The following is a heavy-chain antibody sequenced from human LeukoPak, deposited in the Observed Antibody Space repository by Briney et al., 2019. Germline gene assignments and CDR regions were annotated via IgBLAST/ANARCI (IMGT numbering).Heavy chain of an antibody. D-gene: IGHD6-19*01. Sequence: GASVKVSCKASGGTFSSYAISWVRQAPGQGLEWMGRIIPIFGTANYAQKFQGRVTITTDESTSTAYMELSSLRSEDTAVYYCASPSLSGGAVAGTGYYYYYYMGVWGKGPRSPSP. J-gene: IGHJ6*03. CDR2: IIPIFGTA. V-gene: IGHV1-69*05. CDR1: GGTFSSYA. CDR3: ASPSLSGGAVAGTGYYYYYYMGV.